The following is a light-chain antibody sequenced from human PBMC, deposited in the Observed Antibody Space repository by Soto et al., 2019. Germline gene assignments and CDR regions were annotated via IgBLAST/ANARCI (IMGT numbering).Light chain of an antibody. CDR2: KAS. Sequence: DIQMTQSPSTLFVSVGDRVTITCRASQSISSWLAWYQQKPGKAPKSLIYKASSLESGVPSRFSGSGSGTEFTLTISSLQPDDFATYYCQQYSIYPITFGQGTRLEIK. CDR3: QQYSIYPIT. CDR1: QSISSW. J-gene: IGKJ5*01. V-gene: IGKV1-5*03.